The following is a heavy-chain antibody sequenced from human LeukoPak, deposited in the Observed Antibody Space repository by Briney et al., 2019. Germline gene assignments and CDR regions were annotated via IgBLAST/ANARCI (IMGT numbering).Heavy chain of an antibody. Sequence: GGSLRLSCAASGFTFSSYAMTWVRQAPGKGLEWVSAISGSGGSTYYADSVKGRFTISRDNSKNTLYLQMNSLRVEDTAVYYCARVGCTGGSCRPYHYYGMDVWGQGTTVTVSS. CDR3: ARVGCTGGSCRPYHYYGMDV. CDR2: ISGSGGST. CDR1: GFTFSSYA. V-gene: IGHV3-23*01. D-gene: IGHD2-15*01. J-gene: IGHJ6*02.